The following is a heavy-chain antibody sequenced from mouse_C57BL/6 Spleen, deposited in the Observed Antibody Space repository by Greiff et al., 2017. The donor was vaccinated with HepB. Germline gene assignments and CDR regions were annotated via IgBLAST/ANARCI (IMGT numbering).Heavy chain of an antibody. CDR1: GYTFTSYW. Sequence: VQLQQSGTVLARPGASVKMSCKTSGYTFTSYWMHWVKQRPGQGLEWIGAIYPGNSDTSYNQKFKGKAKLTAVTSASTAYMELSSLTNEDSAVYYCTKISYGYDQAWFAYWGQGTLVTVSA. CDR2: IYPGNSDT. V-gene: IGHV1-5*01. D-gene: IGHD2-2*01. J-gene: IGHJ3*01. CDR3: TKISYGYDQAWFAY.